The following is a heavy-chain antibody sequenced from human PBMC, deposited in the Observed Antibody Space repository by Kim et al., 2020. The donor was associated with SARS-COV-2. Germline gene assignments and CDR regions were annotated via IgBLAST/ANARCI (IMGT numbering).Heavy chain of an antibody. Sequence: KGRFTISRDNSKNTLYLQMNSLRAEDTAVYYCARQGDSSGIYYYYYGMDVWGQGTTVTVSS. V-gene: IGHV3-30*01. CDR3: ARQGDSSGIYYYYYGMDV. J-gene: IGHJ6*02. D-gene: IGHD6-25*01.